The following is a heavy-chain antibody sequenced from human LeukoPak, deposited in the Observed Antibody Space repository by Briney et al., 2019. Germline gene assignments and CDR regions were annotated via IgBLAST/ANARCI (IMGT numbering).Heavy chain of an antibody. CDR3: ARAYSSSRPFDY. D-gene: IGHD6-13*01. V-gene: IGHV3-21*01. CDR2: ISSSSSYI. CDR1: GFTFSSYS. Sequence: GGSLRLSCAASGFTFSSYSMNWVRQAPGKGLEWVSSISSSSSYIYYADSVKGRFTISRDNAKNSLYLQMNSLRAEDTAVYYCARAYSSSRPFDYWGQGTLVTASS. J-gene: IGHJ4*02.